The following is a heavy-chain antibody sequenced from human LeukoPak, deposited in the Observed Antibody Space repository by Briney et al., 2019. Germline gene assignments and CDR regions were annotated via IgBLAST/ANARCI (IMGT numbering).Heavy chain of an antibody. J-gene: IGHJ4*02. D-gene: IGHD3-10*01. V-gene: IGHV3-23*01. CDR3: AKDRGSIAFGIVY. CDR2: INGSTGNT. Sequence: GGSLRLSCAASGFTFSSYSMSWVRQAPGKGLEWVSSINGSTGNTYYADSVKGRFTISRDTSKNTLYLQMNSLRAEDTAVYYCAKDRGSIAFGIVYWGEGALVTVSS. CDR1: GFTFSSYS.